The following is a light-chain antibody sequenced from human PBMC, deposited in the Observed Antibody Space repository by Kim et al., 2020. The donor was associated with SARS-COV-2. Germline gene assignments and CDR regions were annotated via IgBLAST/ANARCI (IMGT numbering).Light chain of an antibody. Sequence: SASASLGASVKLTCTLSSGHSSYAIAWHQQQPEKGPRYLMKLNSDGSHSKGDGIPDRFSGSSSGAERYLTISSLQSEDEADYYCQTWGTGVFGGGT. CDR3: QTWGTGV. J-gene: IGLJ3*02. V-gene: IGLV4-69*01. CDR1: SGHSSYA. CDR2: LNSDGSH.